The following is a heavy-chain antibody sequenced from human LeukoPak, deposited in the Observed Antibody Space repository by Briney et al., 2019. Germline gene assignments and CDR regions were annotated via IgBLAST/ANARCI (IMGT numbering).Heavy chain of an antibody. CDR2: IYHSGST. CDR3: ARVYYDFWSGYYTTYNWFDP. D-gene: IGHD3-3*01. CDR1: GGSISSGGYS. V-gene: IGHV4-30-2*01. J-gene: IGHJ5*02. Sequence: SQTLSLTCAVSGGSISSGGYSWSWIRQPPGKGLEWIGYIYHSGSTYYNPSLKSRVTISVDRSKNQFSLKLSSVTAADTAVYYCARVYYDFWSGYYTTYNWFDPWGQGTLVTVSS.